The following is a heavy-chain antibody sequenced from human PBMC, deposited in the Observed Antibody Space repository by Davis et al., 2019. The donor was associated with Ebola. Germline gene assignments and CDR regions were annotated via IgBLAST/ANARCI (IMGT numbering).Heavy chain of an antibody. Sequence: GSLRLSCAVYGGSFSGYYWSWIRQPPGKGLEWIGEINHSGSTNYNPSLKSRVTISVDTSKNQFSLKLSSVTAADTAVYYCAGWFGELLYYYYYGMDVWGKGTTVTVSS. CDR1: GGSFSGYY. CDR3: AGWFGELLYYYYYGMDV. CDR2: INHSGST. J-gene: IGHJ6*04. D-gene: IGHD3-10*01. V-gene: IGHV4-34*01.